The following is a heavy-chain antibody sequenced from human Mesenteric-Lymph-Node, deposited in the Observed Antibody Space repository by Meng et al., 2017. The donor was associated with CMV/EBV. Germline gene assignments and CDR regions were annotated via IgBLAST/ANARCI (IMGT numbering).Heavy chain of an antibody. Sequence: ASVKVSCKASGYTFTSYGLDWVRQAPGQGFEWMGWVSPYGLTNYPQKFQGRVTITTDTSTNTVFMELGSLRFDDTAVYYCTRTDCIDNLCYPGHWGQGTLVTVSS. J-gene: IGHJ4*02. D-gene: IGHD2-21*01. CDR3: TRTDCIDNLCYPGH. CDR2: VSPYGLT. V-gene: IGHV1-18*01. CDR1: GYTFTSYG.